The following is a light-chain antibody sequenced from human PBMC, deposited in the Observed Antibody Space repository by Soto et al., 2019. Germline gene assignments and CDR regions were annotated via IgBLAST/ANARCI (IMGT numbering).Light chain of an antibody. V-gene: IGKV3D-20*02. CDR3: QYGSAWPWT. J-gene: IGKJ1*01. CDR1: QSHSSSY. CDR2: GAS. Sequence: LSLSPGNLALSSGEGAARACRACQSHSSSYLAWYQQKPGQAPRLLIYGASSRATGIPDRFSGSGAGTDYTLTISRREAPEDAADYYRQYGSAWPWTFGQGTKVDIK.